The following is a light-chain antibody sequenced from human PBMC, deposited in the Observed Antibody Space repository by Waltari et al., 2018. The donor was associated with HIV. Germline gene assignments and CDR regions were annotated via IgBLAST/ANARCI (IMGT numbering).Light chain of an antibody. CDR2: NPH. V-gene: IGLV2-14*01. Sequence: QSALTHPASGCGSLGQSITISCSGNDTDIALYMYFSGYQHPPERAPRLVVLNPHSPPLGSPFRFSGSKSGKTASLTITGLQADDEGIYYCSSYVSGGSLLFGGGTRVTVL. CDR1: DTDIALYMY. CDR3: SSYVSGGSLL. J-gene: IGLJ3*02.